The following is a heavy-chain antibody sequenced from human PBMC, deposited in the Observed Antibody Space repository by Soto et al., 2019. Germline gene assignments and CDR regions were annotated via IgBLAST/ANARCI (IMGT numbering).Heavy chain of an antibody. CDR3: ARLIVLVGGQDAFDI. V-gene: IGHV4-59*01. CDR1: GGSMSSYY. CDR2: IYYSGST. Sequence: SETLSLTCTVSGGSMSSYYWSWIRQPPGKGLEWIGYIYYSGSTNYNPSLKSRVTISVDTSKNQFSLKLSSVTAADTAVYYCARLIVLVGGQDAFDIWGQGTMVTVSS. J-gene: IGHJ3*02. D-gene: IGHD3-22*01.